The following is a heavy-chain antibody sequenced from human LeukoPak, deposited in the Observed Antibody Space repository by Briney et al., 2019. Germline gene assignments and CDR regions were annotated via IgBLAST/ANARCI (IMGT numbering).Heavy chain of an antibody. CDR1: GFTFSSYT. J-gene: IGHJ5*01. CDR2: ITRGDSK. CDR3: ARVGYSSSWFDY. Sequence: GGSLRLSCAASGFTFSSYTISWVRQAPGKGLEWISSITRGDSKYYADSVKGRFTISRDNAKNTLYLQMNSLRAEDTAVYYCARVGYSSSWFDYWGQGTLVTVSS. V-gene: IGHV3-21*01. D-gene: IGHD6-13*01.